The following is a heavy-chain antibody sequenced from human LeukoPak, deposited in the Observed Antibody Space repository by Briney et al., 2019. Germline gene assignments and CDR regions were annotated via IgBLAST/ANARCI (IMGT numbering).Heavy chain of an antibody. CDR3: AKTIQWPYYFDY. D-gene: IGHD6-19*01. V-gene: IGHV3-23*01. CDR2: IIGNGGGT. Sequence: SAIIGNGGGTYYADSVKGRFTVSRDNSKNTLYLQINSLRAEDTAVYYCAKTIQWPYYFDYWGQGTLVIVSS. J-gene: IGHJ4*02.